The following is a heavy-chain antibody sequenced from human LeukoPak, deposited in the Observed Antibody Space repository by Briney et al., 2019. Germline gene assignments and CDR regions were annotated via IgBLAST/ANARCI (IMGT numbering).Heavy chain of an antibody. D-gene: IGHD6-13*01. CDR2: ISSSSSYI. Sequence: PGGSLRLSCAASGFTFSSYSMNWVRQAPGKGLEWVSSISSSSSYIYYADSVKGRFTISRDNAKNSLYLQMNSLRAEDTAVYYCAKAGIIAAAAPDYWGQGTLVTVSS. V-gene: IGHV3-21*01. J-gene: IGHJ4*02. CDR1: GFTFSSYS. CDR3: AKAGIIAAAAPDY.